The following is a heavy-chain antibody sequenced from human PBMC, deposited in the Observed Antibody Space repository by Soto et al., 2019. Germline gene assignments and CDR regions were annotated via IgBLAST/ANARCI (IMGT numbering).Heavy chain of an antibody. Sequence: ASVKVSCKASGYTFTSYDINWVRQATGQGLERMGWMNPNSGNTGYAQKFQGRVTMTRNTSISTAYMELSSLRSEDTAVYYCARGRLGYCSGGSGYSEYCYYYMDVWGKGTTVTVSS. CDR2: MNPNSGNT. CDR1: GYTFTSYD. CDR3: ARGRLGYCSGGSGYSEYCYYYMDV. V-gene: IGHV1-8*01. D-gene: IGHD2-15*01. J-gene: IGHJ6*03.